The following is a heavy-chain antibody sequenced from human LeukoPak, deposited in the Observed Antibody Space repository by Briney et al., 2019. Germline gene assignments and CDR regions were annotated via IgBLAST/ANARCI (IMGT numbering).Heavy chain of an antibody. CDR3: AREKVVIAATHFYGMDV. Sequence: SQTLSLTCAISGDRVSTNNAAWSWIRQSPLRGLEWLGRTYYRSKWYNYYAGSVKSRIIFNPDTSKNQFSLQLNSVTPEDTAVYYCAREKVVIAATHFYGMDVWGKGTTVTVSS. V-gene: IGHV6-1*01. D-gene: IGHD2-15*01. CDR1: GDRVSTNNAA. CDR2: TYYRSKWYN. J-gene: IGHJ6*04.